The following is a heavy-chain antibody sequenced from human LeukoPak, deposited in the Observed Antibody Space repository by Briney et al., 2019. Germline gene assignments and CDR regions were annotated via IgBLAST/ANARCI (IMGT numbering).Heavy chain of an antibody. CDR3: AKGRGYCTGGSCYSDY. V-gene: IGHV3-23*01. Sequence: GGSLRLSCAASGFTFSSYAMSWVRQAPGKGLEWVSTISGSDGSTYYADSVKGRFTISRDNSKNTLYLQMNSLRVEDTAIYYCAKGRGYCTGGSCYSDYWGQGTLVTVSS. J-gene: IGHJ4*02. D-gene: IGHD2-15*01. CDR2: ISGSDGST. CDR1: GFTFSSYA.